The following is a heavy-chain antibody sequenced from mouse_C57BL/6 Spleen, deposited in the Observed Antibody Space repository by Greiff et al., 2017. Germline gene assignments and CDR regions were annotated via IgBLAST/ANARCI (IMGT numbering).Heavy chain of an antibody. D-gene: IGHD2-1*01. J-gene: IGHJ2*01. V-gene: IGHV1-80*01. CDR1: GYAFSSYW. CDR3: AREDWGNYYFDY. CDR2: IYPGDGDT. Sequence: QVQLQQSGAELVKPGASGKISCKASGYAFSSYWMNWVKQRPGKGLEWIGQIYPGDGDTNYNGKFKGKATLTADKSSSTAYMQLSSLTSEDSAVYFCAREDWGNYYFDYWGQGTTLTVSS.